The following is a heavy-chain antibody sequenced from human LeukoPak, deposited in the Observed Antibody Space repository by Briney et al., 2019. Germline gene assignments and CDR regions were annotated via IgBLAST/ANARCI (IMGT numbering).Heavy chain of an antibody. CDR1: GYTFTSYG. CDR2: ISAYNGNT. CDR3: ARLREGMIVVIFDY. V-gene: IGHV1-18*01. Sequence: ASVKVSCKASGYTFTSYGISWLRQAPGQGLEWMGWISAYNGNTNYAQKLQGRVTMTTDTSTSTAYMELRSLRSDDTAVYYCARLREGMIVVIFDYWGQGTLVTVSS. D-gene: IGHD3-22*01. J-gene: IGHJ4*02.